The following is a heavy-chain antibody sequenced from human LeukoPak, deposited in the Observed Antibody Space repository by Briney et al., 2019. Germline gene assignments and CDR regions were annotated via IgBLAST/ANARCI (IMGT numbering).Heavy chain of an antibody. J-gene: IGHJ4*02. V-gene: IGHV1-3*01. CDR2: INAGNGNT. D-gene: IGHD3-9*01. CDR1: GYTFTSYA. Sequence: ASVKVSCKASGYTFTSYAMHWVRQAPGQRLEWMVWINAGNGNTKYSQKFQGRVTITRDTSASTAYMELSSLRSEDTAVYYCARERHYDILTGYLDYWGQGTLVTVSS. CDR3: ARERHYDILTGYLDY.